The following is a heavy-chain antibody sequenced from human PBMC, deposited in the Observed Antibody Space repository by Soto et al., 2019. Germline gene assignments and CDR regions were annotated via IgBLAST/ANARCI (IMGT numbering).Heavy chain of an antibody. J-gene: IGHJ4*02. CDR3: ARRPVTYYFDD. CDR1: GFTFSNYA. CDR2: ISYDGSNT. Sequence: GGSLRLSCAASGFTFSNYAMHWVRQAPGKGLEWVAVISYDGSNTYYADSVKGRFTISRDNSKNTLSLRMDSLRADDTAVYFCARRPVTYYFDDWGQGTLVTVSS. D-gene: IGHD4-17*01. V-gene: IGHV3-30-3*01.